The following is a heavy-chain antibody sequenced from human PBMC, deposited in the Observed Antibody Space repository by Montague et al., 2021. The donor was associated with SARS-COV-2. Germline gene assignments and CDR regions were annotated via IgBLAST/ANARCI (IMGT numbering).Heavy chain of an antibody. D-gene: IGHD3-9*01. J-gene: IGHJ4*01. CDR3: ARDILTGYLYGMDD. V-gene: IGHV2-70*01. CDR2: IDWDDDK. Sequence: PALVKPTQTLTLTCTFSGFSPSTSGMCVSWIRQPPGKALEWLALIDWDDDKYYSTSLKTRLTISKDTSKNQVVLTMTNMDPVDTATYYCARDILTGYLYGMDDWGQGTLVTVSS. CDR1: GFSPSTSGMC.